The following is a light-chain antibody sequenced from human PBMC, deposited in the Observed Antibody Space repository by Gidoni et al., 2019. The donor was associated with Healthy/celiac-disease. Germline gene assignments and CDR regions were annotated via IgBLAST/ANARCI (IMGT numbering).Light chain of an antibody. V-gene: IGKV3-20*01. CDR2: CAS. CDR3: QQYGSSPPRIT. CDR1: QSVSSIY. Sequence: EIVLTQSPGTLSLSPGERATLSCRASQSVSSIYLAWYQQKPGQAPRLLIYCASIRATGILDRFSGSGSGTDFTLTISRLAPEDFAVYYCQQYGSSPPRITFGQGTRLEIK. J-gene: IGKJ5*01.